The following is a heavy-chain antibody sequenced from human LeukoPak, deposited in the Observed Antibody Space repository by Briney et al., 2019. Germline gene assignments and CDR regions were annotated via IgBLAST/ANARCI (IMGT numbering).Heavy chain of an antibody. CDR1: GGSISSYY. CDR2: IYFSGNT. V-gene: IGHV4-59*01. CDR3: ARVPEGAVRIFDC. J-gene: IGHJ4*02. Sequence: SETLSLTCTVSGGSISSYYWSWIRQPPGKGLEWIGYIYFSGNTNYNPSLKSRVTISVDTSKNQFSLKLSSVTAADTAVYYWARVPEGAVRIFDCWGQGTLVTVSS. D-gene: IGHD1-14*01.